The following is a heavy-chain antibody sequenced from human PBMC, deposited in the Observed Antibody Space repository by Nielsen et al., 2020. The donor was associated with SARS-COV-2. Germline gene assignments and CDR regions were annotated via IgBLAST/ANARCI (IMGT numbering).Heavy chain of an antibody. CDR2: IYSGGST. J-gene: IGHJ4*02. CDR3: ARVHGFPARFFDY. D-gene: IGHD3-10*01. CDR1: GFTVSSNY. Sequence: GATLQLSCAASGFTVSSNYMSWYRQALGKGLKWVSDIYSGGSTYYADSVKARFTISSDNSKNTLYLQMNSLSAEDTAVYYCARVHGFPARFFDYWGQGTLVTVSS. V-gene: IGHV3-53*01.